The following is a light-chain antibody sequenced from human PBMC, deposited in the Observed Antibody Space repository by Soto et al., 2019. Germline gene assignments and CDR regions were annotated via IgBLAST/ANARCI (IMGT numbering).Light chain of an antibody. CDR2: DAS. Sequence: EIVLTQSPATLSLSPGERATLSCRASQSVSSYLAWYQQKPGQAPRLLIYDASNMATVIPARFSGSGSGTDFTLTISSLEPEDFAVYYCQQRSNWPRLTFGGGTKVEIK. V-gene: IGKV3-11*01. J-gene: IGKJ4*01. CDR1: QSVSSY. CDR3: QQRSNWPRLT.